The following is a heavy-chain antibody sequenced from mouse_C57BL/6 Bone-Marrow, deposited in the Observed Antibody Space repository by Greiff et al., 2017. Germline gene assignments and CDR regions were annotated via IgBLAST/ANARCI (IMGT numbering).Heavy chain of an antibody. V-gene: IGHV1-64*01. Sequence: QVQLQQPGAELVKPGASVKLSCKASGYTFTSYWMHWVKQRPGQGLEWIGMIHPNSGSTNYNEKFKSKATLTVDKSSSTAYMQLGSLTSEDSAVCYCARSYCGPWFAYWGQGTLVTVSA. CDR3: ARSYCGPWFAY. CDR2: IHPNSGST. J-gene: IGHJ3*01. CDR1: GYTFTSYW.